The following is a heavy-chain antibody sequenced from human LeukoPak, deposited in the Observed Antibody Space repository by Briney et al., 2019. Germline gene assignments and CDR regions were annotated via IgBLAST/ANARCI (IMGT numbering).Heavy chain of an antibody. CDR3: ARGRSSMVRGYYYYYMDV. J-gene: IGHJ6*03. Sequence: SETLSLTCAVFGGSFSGYYWNWIRQPPGKGLEWIGQINPSRNTNYNPSLKSRVTISVDTSKKQFSLKLSSVTAADTAVYYCARGRSSMVRGYYYYYMDVWGKGTTVTISS. CDR1: GGSFSGYY. V-gene: IGHV4-34*01. CDR2: INPSRNT. D-gene: IGHD3-10*01.